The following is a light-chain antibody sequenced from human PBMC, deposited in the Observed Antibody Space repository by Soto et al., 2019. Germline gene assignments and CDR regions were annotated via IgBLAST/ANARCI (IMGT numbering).Light chain of an antibody. CDR1: SSNIEAGYD. Sequence: QAVVTQPPSVSGAPGQRVTISCTGSSSNIEAGYDVHWYQQLPGTAPKLLIYGDTNRPSGVPDRFSGSKSATSASLVITGLQAEDEADYYCQSYDTALNVYVVFGGGTKLTVL. J-gene: IGLJ2*01. CDR2: GDT. CDR3: QSYDTALNVYVV. V-gene: IGLV1-40*01.